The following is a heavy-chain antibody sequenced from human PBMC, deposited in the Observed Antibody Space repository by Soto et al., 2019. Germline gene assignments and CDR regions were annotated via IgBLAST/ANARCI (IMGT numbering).Heavy chain of an antibody. J-gene: IGHJ4*02. CDR3: ARARFQLLDGKPYFDS. Sequence: SETLSLTCTVSGGSITTGGSYWSWIRQHPGKGLEWIGNIYHSGNTYYNPSLKSRLTISVDTSKNHFSLMVDSVTAAVKAVYYCARARFQLLDGKPYFDSWGQGTLVTVSS. D-gene: IGHD2-2*01. CDR2: IYHSGNT. CDR1: GGSITTGGSY. V-gene: IGHV4-31*03.